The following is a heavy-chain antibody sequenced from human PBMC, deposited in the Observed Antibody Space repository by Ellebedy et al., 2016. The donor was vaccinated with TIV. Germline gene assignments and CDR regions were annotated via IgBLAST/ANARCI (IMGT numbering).Heavy chain of an antibody. Sequence: GESLKISXAASGFTFSSYWMHWVRQAPGKGLAWVANIKQDGSEKYYVGSVKGRFTISRDNAKNSLYLQMNSLRAEDTAVYYCARAIGAGDGTWGQGALVTVSS. CDR2: IKQDGSEK. J-gene: IGHJ5*02. CDR1: GFTFSSYW. D-gene: IGHD2-15*01. V-gene: IGHV3-7*01. CDR3: ARAIGAGDGT.